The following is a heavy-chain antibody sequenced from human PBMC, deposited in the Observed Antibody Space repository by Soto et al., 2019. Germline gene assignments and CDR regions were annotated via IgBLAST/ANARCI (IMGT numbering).Heavy chain of an antibody. CDR1: GGTFSSYA. CDR3: ASRTYTGSYYEGNWFDP. Sequence: ASVKVSCKASGGTFSSYAISWVRRAPGQGLEWMGGIIPIFGTANYAQTFQGRVTINADESTSTAYMELRSLRSEDTAVYYCASRTYTGSYYEGNWFDPWGQGTLVTVSS. J-gene: IGHJ5*02. D-gene: IGHD1-26*01. CDR2: IIPIFGTA. V-gene: IGHV1-69*13.